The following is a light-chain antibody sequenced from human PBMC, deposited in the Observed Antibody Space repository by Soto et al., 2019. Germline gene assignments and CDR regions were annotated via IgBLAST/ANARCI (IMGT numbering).Light chain of an antibody. V-gene: IGKV3-20*01. CDR2: GAS. CDR1: QSVSRSY. J-gene: IGKJ5*01. CDR3: QQYGSSPLLT. Sequence: EIVLTQSPGTLSLSPGERATLSCRASQSVSRSYLAWYQQKPGQAPRLLIYGASSRATGIPVRFSGSGSGTDVTLTISRREPEDFAVYYCQQYGSSPLLTFGQGTRLEIK.